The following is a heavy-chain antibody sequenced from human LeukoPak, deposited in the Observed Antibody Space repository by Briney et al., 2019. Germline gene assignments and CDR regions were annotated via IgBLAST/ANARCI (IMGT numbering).Heavy chain of an antibody. CDR1: GYSISSGYY. Sequence: SETLSLTCTVSGYSISSGYYWGWIRQPPGKGLEWIGSIYYSGRTYYNPSLKSRVTISIDTSKNQFSLKLSSVTAADTAVYYCAGYNWNDGFDYWGQGTLVTVSS. J-gene: IGHJ4*02. CDR2: IYYSGRT. D-gene: IGHD1-1*01. CDR3: AGYNWNDGFDY. V-gene: IGHV4-38-2*02.